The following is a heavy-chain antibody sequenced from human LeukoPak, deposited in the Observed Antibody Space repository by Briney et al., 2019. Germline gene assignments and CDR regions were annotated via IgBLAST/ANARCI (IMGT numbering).Heavy chain of an antibody. D-gene: IGHD3-9*01. CDR2: MNPNSGNT. J-gene: IGHJ4*02. CDR3: ARRPSKYYDILTGYYRSESDY. V-gene: IGHV1-8*01. CDR1: GYTFTSYD. Sequence: ASVKVSCKASGYTFTSYDINWVRQATGQGLEWMGWMNPNSGNTGYAQKFQGRVTMTRNTSISTAYMELSSLRSEDTAVYYCARRPSKYYDILTGYYRSESDYWGQGTLVTVSS.